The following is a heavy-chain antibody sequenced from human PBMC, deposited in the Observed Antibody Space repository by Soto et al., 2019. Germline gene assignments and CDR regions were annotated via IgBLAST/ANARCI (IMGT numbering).Heavy chain of an antibody. CDR3: AKDQRYSSSWYPGNSEYYGMDV. Sequence: QVQLVESGGGVVQPGRSLRLSCAASGFTFSSYGMHWVRQAPGKGLEWVAVISYDGRNKYYADSVKGRFTISRDNSKNTLYLQMNSLRAEDTAVYYCAKDQRYSSSWYPGNSEYYGMDVWGQGTTVTVSS. D-gene: IGHD6-13*01. J-gene: IGHJ6*02. CDR1: GFTFSSYG. V-gene: IGHV3-30*18. CDR2: ISYDGRNK.